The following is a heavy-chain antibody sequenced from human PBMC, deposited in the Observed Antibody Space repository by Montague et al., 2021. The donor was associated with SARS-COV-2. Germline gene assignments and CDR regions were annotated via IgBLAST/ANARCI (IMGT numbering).Heavy chain of an antibody. CDR2: INHSGST. CDR3: ARGTRITMIVVVITDIWFDP. J-gene: IGHJ5*02. D-gene: IGHD3-22*01. Sequence: SETLSLTCAVYGGSFSGYYWCWIRQPPGKGLEWMGKINHSGSTNXNPSLKSRVTISVDTSKNQFSLTLSSVTAADTAVYYCARGTRITMIVVVITDIWFDPWGQGTLVTVSS. V-gene: IGHV4-34*01. CDR1: GGSFSGYY.